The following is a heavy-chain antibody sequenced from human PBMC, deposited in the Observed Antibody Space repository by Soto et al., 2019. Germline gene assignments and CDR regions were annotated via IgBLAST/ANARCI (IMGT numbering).Heavy chain of an antibody. V-gene: IGHV4-39*01. CDR3: ARPSRITIFGVAPNGGWFDP. Sequence: QLQLQESGPGLVKPSETLSLTCTVSGGSISSSSYYWGWIRQPPGKGLEWIGSIYYSGSTYYNPSLKSRVTISVDTSKNQFSLKLSSVTAADTAVYYCARPSRITIFGVAPNGGWFDPWGQGTLITVSS. J-gene: IGHJ5*02. CDR1: GGSISSSSYY. CDR2: IYYSGST. D-gene: IGHD3-3*01.